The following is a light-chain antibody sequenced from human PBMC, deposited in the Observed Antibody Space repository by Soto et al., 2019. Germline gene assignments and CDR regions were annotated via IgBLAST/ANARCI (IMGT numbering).Light chain of an antibody. CDR2: AAS. CDR3: QQRSSWPFT. Sequence: DIQMTQSPSSLSASVGDRVTITCRASQSISSYLNWYQQKPGKAPKLLIYAASNRATGIPARFSGSGSGTDFTLSISSLEPEDFAVYYCQQRSSWPFTFGPGTKVDIK. V-gene: IGKV1-39*01. J-gene: IGKJ3*01. CDR1: QSISSY.